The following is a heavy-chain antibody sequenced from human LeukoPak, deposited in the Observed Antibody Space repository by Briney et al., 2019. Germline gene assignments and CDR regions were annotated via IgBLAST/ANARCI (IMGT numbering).Heavy chain of an antibody. CDR3: ARRLPMVESNGDYFDY. J-gene: IGHJ4*02. CDR2: IYYSGST. D-gene: IGHD3-10*01. CDR1: GASISSSSYY. Sequence: SETLSLTCTVSGASISSSSYYWGWIRQPPGKGLEWIGSIYYSGSTHYNPPLKSRVTISVDTSKSQFSLKLSSVTPADTAVYYCARRLPMVESNGDYFDYWGQGTLVTVSS. V-gene: IGHV4-39*01.